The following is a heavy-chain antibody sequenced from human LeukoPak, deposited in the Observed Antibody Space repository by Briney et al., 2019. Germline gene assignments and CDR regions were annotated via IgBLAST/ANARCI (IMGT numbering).Heavy chain of an antibody. CDR3: ARSIAVAGNDAFDI. Sequence: SETLSLTCTVSGGSINSYYWSWIRQPPGKGLEWIGYIYYNGRTNYNPSLKSRVTISVDTSKNQFSLKLTSVTAADTAVYYFARSIAVAGNDAFDIWGRGTMVTVST. V-gene: IGHV4-59*01. D-gene: IGHD6-19*01. CDR1: GGSINSYY. J-gene: IGHJ3*02. CDR2: IYYNGRT.